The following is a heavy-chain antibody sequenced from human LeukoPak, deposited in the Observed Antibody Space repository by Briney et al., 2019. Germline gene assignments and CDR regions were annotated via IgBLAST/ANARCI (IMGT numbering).Heavy chain of an antibody. D-gene: IGHD4-23*01. J-gene: IGHJ4*02. CDR3: ARILPPYHYGGNTPDFDY. CDR1: GYTFTSYG. V-gene: IGHV1-18*01. CDR2: ISAYNGST. Sequence: ASVKVSCKASGYTFTSYGISWVRQAPGQGLEWMGWISAYNGSTNYAQKLQGRVTMTTDTSTSTAYMELRSLRSDDTAVYYCARILPPYHYGGNTPDFDYWGQGTLVTVSS.